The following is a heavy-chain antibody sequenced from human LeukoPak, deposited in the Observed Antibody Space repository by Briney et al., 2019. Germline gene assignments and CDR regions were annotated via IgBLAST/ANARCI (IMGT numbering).Heavy chain of an antibody. CDR1: GGSISTYY. V-gene: IGHV4-59*01. D-gene: IGHD5-24*01. Sequence: SETLSLTCTVSGGSISTYYWTWIRQPPGKGLEWIGYIYYSGSTNYNPSLKSRVTISVDTSKNQFSLKLTSVTAADTAVYYCARARGATIFQSAFDIWGQGTMVTVSS. CDR2: IYYSGST. J-gene: IGHJ3*02. CDR3: ARARGATIFQSAFDI.